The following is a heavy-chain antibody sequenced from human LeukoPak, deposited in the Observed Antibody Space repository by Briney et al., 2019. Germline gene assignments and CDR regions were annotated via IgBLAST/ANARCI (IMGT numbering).Heavy chain of an antibody. J-gene: IGHJ4*02. CDR3: AKDVVSGYPYYFDY. V-gene: IGHV3-30*02. CDR2: IRYDGSNK. D-gene: IGHD5-12*01. Sequence: GGSLRLSCAASGFTFSSYGMHWDRQAPGKGLEWVAFIRYDGSNKYYADSVKGRFTISRDNSKNTLYLQMNSLRAEDTAVYYCAKDVVSGYPYYFDYWGQGTLVTVSS. CDR1: GFTFSSYG.